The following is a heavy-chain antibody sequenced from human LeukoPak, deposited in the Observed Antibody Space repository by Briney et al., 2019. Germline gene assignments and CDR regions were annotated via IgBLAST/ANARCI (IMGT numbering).Heavy chain of an antibody. CDR3: AKDGGYYDSSGYSLTYYYYYMDV. CDR2: ISYDGSNK. Sequence: GGSLRLSCAASGFTFSTYAMHWVRQAPGKGLEWVAVISYDGSNKYYADSVKGRFTISRDNSKNTLYLQMNSLRAEDTAVYYCAKDGGYYDSSGYSLTYYYYYMDVWGKGTTVTVSS. D-gene: IGHD3-22*01. CDR1: GFTFSTYA. V-gene: IGHV3-30*04. J-gene: IGHJ6*03.